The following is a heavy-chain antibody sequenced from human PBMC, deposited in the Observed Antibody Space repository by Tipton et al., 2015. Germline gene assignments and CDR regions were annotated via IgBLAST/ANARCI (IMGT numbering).Heavy chain of an antibody. D-gene: IGHD1-14*01. CDR2: IYYSGST. CDR3: ARSITGDFDY. V-gene: IGHV4-59*01. J-gene: IGHJ4*02. CDR1: GGSISSDY. Sequence: TLSLTCTVSGGSISSDYWSWIRQPPGKGLEWLGYIYYSGSTNYNPSLKSRVTISVDSSRTQLSLKLSSVTAADTAVYYCARSITGDFDYWGQGTLVTVSS.